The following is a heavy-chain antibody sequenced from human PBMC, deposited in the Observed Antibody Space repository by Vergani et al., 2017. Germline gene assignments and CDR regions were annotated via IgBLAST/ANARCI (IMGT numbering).Heavy chain of an antibody. CDR1: GYSFNNYA. CDR2: INPTTGNP. J-gene: IGHJ4*02. CDR3: ARAKRGRLAVGATDS. Sequence: QEQLVQSGSELKKPGASVKVSCKASGYSFNNYAIHWVRQAPGQWLEWMGWINPTTGNPTYARAFTGRFVFSLDTSISTAYLQIGSLKAEDTAVYFCARAKRGRLAVGATDSWGQGTLLTVSS. D-gene: IGHD6-19*01. V-gene: IGHV7-4-1*01.